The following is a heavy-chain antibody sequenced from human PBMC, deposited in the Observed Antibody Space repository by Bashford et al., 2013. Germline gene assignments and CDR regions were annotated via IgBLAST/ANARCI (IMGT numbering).Heavy chain of an antibody. CDR1: GGSISSGSYY. Sequence: SETLSLTCTVSGGSISSGSYYWSWIRQPAGKGLEWIGRIYTSGSTNYNPSLKSRVTISVDKSKNQFSLKLSSVTAADTAVYYCARDGRYYGSGSYYFDYWGQGTLVTVSS. J-gene: IGHJ4*02. CDR3: ARDGRYYGSGSYYFDY. D-gene: IGHD3-10*01. V-gene: IGHV4-61*02. CDR2: IYTSGST.